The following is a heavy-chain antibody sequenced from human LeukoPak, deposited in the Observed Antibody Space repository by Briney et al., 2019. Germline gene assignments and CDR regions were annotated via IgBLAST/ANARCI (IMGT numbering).Heavy chain of an antibody. D-gene: IGHD2-15*01. CDR2: ISSSSSYI. CDR3: ARAVVVAAPYYYGMGV. V-gene: IGHV3-21*01. Sequence: GGSLRLSCAASGFTFSSYSMNWVRQAPGKGLEWVSSISSSSSYIYYADSVKGRFTISRDNAKNSLYLQMNSLRAEDTAVYYCARAVVVAAPYYYGMGVWGRGTTVTVSS. CDR1: GFTFSSYS. J-gene: IGHJ6*02.